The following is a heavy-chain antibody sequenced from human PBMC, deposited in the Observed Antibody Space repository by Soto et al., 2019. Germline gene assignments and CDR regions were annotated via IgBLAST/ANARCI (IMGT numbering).Heavy chain of an antibody. CDR3: ARGAGGYYYMDV. V-gene: IGHV3-74*01. D-gene: IGHD3-10*01. CDR2: IKGDLSTT. CDR1: GFTFSSYW. J-gene: IGHJ6*03. Sequence: EVQLVESGGDLVQPGGSLILSCAASGFTFSSYWMHWVRQAPGKGPVWVSRIKGDLSTTNYADSVKGRFTISRDNAKNTLYLQMNSLRAEDTAVYYCARGAGGYYYMDVWGKGTTVTVSS.